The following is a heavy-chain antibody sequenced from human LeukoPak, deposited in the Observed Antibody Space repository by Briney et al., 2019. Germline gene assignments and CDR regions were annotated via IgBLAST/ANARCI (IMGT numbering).Heavy chain of an antibody. D-gene: IGHD4-17*01. CDR1: GGSFSGYY. J-gene: IGHJ6*02. CDR2: INHSGST. CDR3: ARAYGDYDDYYYYYGMDV. V-gene: IGHV4-34*01. Sequence: PSETLSLTCAVYGGSFSGYYWSWIRQPPGKGLEWIGEINHSGSTNYNPSLKSRVTISVDTSKNQFSLKLSSVTAADTAVYYCARAYGDYDDYYYYYGMDVWGQGTTVTVSS.